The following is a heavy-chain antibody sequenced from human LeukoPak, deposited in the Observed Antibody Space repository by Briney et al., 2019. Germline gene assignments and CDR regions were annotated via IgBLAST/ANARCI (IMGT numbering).Heavy chain of an antibody. D-gene: IGHD6-19*01. CDR2: ISFDGSNK. J-gene: IGHJ4*02. Sequence: GGSLRLSCAASGFTFTTYAMYWVRQAPGKGLEWVAVISFDGSNKFYADSVKGRFPISRNNSKNTLYLQMNSLRPEDTAVYYCARALSNSGSVLFWGQGTLVTVSS. CDR1: GFTFTTYA. V-gene: IGHV3-30-3*01. CDR3: ARALSNSGSVLF.